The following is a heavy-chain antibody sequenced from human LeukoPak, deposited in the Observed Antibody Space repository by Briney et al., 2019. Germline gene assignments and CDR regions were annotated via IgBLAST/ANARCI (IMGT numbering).Heavy chain of an antibody. Sequence: PSETLSLTCTVSGGSISSYYWSWIRQPPGKGLEWIGYIYTSGSTNYNPSLKSRVTISVDTSKNQFSLKLSSVTAADTAVYCRARHSSSGLPNTSWFDPWRQGTLVTVSS. CDR1: GGSISSYY. D-gene: IGHD5-18*01. V-gene: IGHV4-4*09. J-gene: IGHJ5*02. CDR2: IYTSGST. CDR3: ARHSSSGLPNTSWFDP.